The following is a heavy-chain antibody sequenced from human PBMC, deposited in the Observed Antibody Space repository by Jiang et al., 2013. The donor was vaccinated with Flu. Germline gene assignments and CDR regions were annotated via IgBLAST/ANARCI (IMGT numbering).Heavy chain of an antibody. CDR3: ARGHGNGQLWELNFDY. CDR1: GYTFTSYD. V-gene: IGHV1-8*01. J-gene: IGHJ4*02. D-gene: IGHD5-18*01. CDR2: MNPNSGNT. Sequence: AEVKKPGASVKVSCKASGYTFTSYDINWVRQATGQGLEWMGWMNPNSGNTGYAQKFQGRVTMTRKTSISTAYMELSSLRSEDTAVYYCARGHGNGQLWELNFDYWGQGTLVTVSS.